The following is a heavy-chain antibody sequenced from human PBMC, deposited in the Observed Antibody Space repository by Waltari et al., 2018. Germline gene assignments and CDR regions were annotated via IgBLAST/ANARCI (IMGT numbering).Heavy chain of an antibody. CDR3: AREGADYVWGSYRGFDY. CDR1: GRSFSGSY. CDR2: INHSGST. D-gene: IGHD3-16*02. J-gene: IGHJ4*02. V-gene: IGHV4-34*01. Sequence: QVQLQQWGAGLFKPSETLSPPCAVYGRSFSGSYWSWIRQPPGKGLEWIGEINHSGSTNYNPSLKSRVTISVDTSKNQFSLKLSSVTAADTAVYYCAREGADYVWGSYRGFDYWGQGTLVTVSS.